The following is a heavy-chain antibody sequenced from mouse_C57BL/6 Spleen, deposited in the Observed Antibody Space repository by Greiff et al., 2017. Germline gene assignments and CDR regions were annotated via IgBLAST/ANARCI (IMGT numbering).Heavy chain of an antibody. CDR3: ARWGTTERGYAMDY. CDR1: GFTFTDYY. V-gene: IGHV7-3*01. D-gene: IGHD1-1*01. Sequence: AASGFTFTDYYMSWVRQPPGKALEWLGFIRNKANGYTTEYSASVKGRFTISRDNSQSILYLQMNALRAEDSATYYCARWGTTERGYAMDYWGQGTSVTVSS. J-gene: IGHJ4*01. CDR2: IRNKANGYTT.